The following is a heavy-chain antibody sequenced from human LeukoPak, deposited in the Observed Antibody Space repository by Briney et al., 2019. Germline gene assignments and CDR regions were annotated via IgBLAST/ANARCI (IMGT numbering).Heavy chain of an antibody. CDR1: GGTFNNYA. J-gene: IGHJ4*02. CDR2: IFPLFETT. V-gene: IGHV1-69*13. Sequence: GASAKVSCKASGGTFNNYAINWVRQAPGQGLEWMGGIFPLFETTNYAQGFRGRVTITADDSTSTAYLELNSLRTEDTAVYYCARGRESHGHYFHFWGQGTLVTVSS. CDR3: ARGRESHGHYFHF. D-gene: IGHD1-26*01.